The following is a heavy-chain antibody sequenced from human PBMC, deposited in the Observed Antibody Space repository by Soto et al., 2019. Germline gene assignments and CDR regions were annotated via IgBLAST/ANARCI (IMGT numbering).Heavy chain of an antibody. D-gene: IGHD6-13*01. Sequence: EVQLLGSGGGLVQPGGSLRHSYAASGFTFSSSAMSWVRQAPGRGLEWFSTISGSGGTPYYADSVKGRFTISRDNSKNTLYLVLNSLRAEDTAVYYCAMGLAAAGPLDYWGQGTLVTVSS. CDR3: AMGLAAAGPLDY. CDR1: GFTFSSSA. V-gene: IGHV3-23*01. J-gene: IGHJ4*02. CDR2: ISGSGGTP.